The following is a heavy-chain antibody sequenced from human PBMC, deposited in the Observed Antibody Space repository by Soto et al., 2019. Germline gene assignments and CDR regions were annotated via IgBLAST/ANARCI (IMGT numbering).Heavy chain of an antibody. D-gene: IGHD5-18*01. V-gene: IGHV1-46*01. CDR1: GYTFTYYH. Sequence: GASVKVSCKASGYTFTYYHVHWVRQAPGQGLEWMGIINPNGGDTTYAQKFQGRVTMTRDTSIRTAYLEVSSVKSDDTAMYYCARDGNFALRGYSFGFDFWGQGTLVTVSS. J-gene: IGHJ4*02. CDR2: INPNGGDT. CDR3: ARDGNFALRGYSFGFDF.